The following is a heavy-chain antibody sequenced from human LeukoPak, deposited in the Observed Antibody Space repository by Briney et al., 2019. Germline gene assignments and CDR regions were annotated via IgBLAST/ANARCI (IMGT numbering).Heavy chain of an antibody. CDR3: ARVHGLRPFDY. CDR2: IYHSGST. Sequence: PSETLSLTCTVSGYSISSGYYWGWIRQPPGKGLEWIGSIYHSGSTYYNPSLKSRVTISVDTSKNQFSLKLSSVTAADTAVYYCARVHGLRPFDYWGQGTLVTVSS. CDR1: GYSISSGYY. D-gene: IGHD4-17*01. V-gene: IGHV4-38-2*02. J-gene: IGHJ4*02.